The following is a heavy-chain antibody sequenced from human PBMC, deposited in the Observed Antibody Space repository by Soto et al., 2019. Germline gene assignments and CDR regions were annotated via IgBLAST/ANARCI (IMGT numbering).Heavy chain of an antibody. CDR1: GFTFSSYG. V-gene: IGHV3-33*01. Sequence: QVQLVESGGGVVQPGRSLRLSCAASGFTFSSYGMHWVRQAPGKGLEWVAVIWYDGSNKYYADSVKGRFTISRDNXKXTXXLQMNSLRAEDTAVYYCARDGNWGWVYYYYYGMDVWGQGTTVTVSS. CDR3: ARDGNWGWVYYYYYGMDV. D-gene: IGHD7-27*01. J-gene: IGHJ6*02. CDR2: IWYDGSNK.